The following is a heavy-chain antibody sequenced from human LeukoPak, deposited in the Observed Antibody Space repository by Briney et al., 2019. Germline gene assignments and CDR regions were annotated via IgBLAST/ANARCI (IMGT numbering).Heavy chain of an antibody. CDR3: AKGWPATRY. D-gene: IGHD2-15*01. Sequence: GGSLRLSCAASGLTFSSYGMHWVRQAPGKGLEWVAVISYDGSNKYYADSVKGRFTISRDNSKNTLYLQMNSLRAEDTAVYYCAKGWPATRYWGQGTLVTVSS. V-gene: IGHV3-30*18. J-gene: IGHJ4*02. CDR1: GLTFSSYG. CDR2: ISYDGSNK.